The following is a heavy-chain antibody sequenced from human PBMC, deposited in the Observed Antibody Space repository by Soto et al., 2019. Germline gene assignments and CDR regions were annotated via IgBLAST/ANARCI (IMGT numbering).Heavy chain of an antibody. CDR1: GGSISSYY. Sequence: PSATLSLTCTVSGGSISSYYWSWIRQPPGKGLEWIGYIYYSGNTNYNPSLKSRVTISVDTSKNQFSLKLSSVTAADTAVYYCARSEDYYDSSGYYPNWFDPWGQGTLVTVSS. CDR2: IYYSGNT. CDR3: ARSEDYYDSSGYYPNWFDP. V-gene: IGHV4-59*01. J-gene: IGHJ5*02. D-gene: IGHD3-22*01.